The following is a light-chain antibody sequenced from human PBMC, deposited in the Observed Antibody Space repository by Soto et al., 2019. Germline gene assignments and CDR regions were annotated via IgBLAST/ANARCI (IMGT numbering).Light chain of an antibody. V-gene: IGKV4-1*01. CDR1: QSVLSGSNNRNY. J-gene: IGKJ3*01. CDR3: QQYYTSPHFT. Sequence: DIVLTQSPDSLAVSLGERASINCKSSQSVLSGSNNRNYLAWYQQKPGQVPRLLIYWASTRESGVPDRFSGSGSGTDFPLTISGLQAEDVAVYYCQQYYTSPHFTFGTGTRVHVK. CDR2: WAS.